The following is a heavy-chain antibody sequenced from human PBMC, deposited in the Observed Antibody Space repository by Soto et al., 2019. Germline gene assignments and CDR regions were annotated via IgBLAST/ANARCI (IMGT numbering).Heavy chain of an antibody. Sequence: PSQTLSLTCAISGDSVSNNSVAWNWVRQSPSRGLEWLGRTHYRSKWHYDYAPSVRSRITINPDTSKNHFSLQLNSVSPEDAAVYYCARTLRGRGVKYFDDWGQGTLVTV. V-gene: IGHV6-1*01. D-gene: IGHD3-10*01. J-gene: IGHJ4*02. CDR2: THYRSKWHY. CDR3: ARTLRGRGVKYFDD. CDR1: GDSVSNNSVA.